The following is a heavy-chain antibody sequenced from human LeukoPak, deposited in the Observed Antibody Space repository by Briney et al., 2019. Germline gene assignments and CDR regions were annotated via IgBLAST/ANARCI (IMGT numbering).Heavy chain of an antibody. CDR1: GFTVSSNY. Sequence: GGSLRLSCAASGFTVSSNYMNWVRQAPGKGLEWVSSISSSSSYIYYADSVKGRFTISRDNAKNSLYLQMNSLRAEDTAVYYCARDFSGGFDYWGQGTLVTVSS. V-gene: IGHV3-21*01. CDR2: ISSSSSYI. CDR3: ARDFSGGFDY. D-gene: IGHD3-10*01. J-gene: IGHJ4*02.